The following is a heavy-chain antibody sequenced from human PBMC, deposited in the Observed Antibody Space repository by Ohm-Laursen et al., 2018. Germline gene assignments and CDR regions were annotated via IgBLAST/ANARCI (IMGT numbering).Heavy chain of an antibody. CDR2: SSSPTDSM. V-gene: IGHV3-11*04. Sequence: SLRLSCTASGFIFSDYDMYWIRQTPGKGLEWVSYSSSPTDSMYYADSVKGRFTISRDNAKNSLYLQMNSLRAEDTAVYYCARDRVSYYGLDVWGQGTTVTVSS. J-gene: IGHJ6*02. CDR3: ARDRVSYYGLDV. D-gene: IGHD3-3*01. CDR1: GFIFSDYD.